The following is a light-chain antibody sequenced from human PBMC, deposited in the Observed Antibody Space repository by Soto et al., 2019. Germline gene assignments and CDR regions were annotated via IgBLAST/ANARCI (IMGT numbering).Light chain of an antibody. V-gene: IGLV2-14*01. J-gene: IGLJ2*01. CDR3: SSYTSSKTVV. Sequence: QLVLTQPASVSGSPGQSITISCTGTNSDVGGYNYVSWYQQHPGKAPKLMIYDVSNRPSGVSNRFSGSKSGNTASLTISGLQAEDEADYYCSSYTSSKTVVFGGGTKVTVL. CDR1: NSDVGGYNY. CDR2: DVS.